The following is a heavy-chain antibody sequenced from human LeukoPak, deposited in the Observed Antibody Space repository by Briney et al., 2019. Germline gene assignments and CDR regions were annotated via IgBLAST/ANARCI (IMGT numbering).Heavy chain of an antibody. CDR1: GFTFSSYA. CDR3: AKVGATAGTLRIEYFQH. Sequence: GGSLRLSCAASGFTFSSYAMSWVRQAPGKGLEWVSGISGSGRTTYYADSVKGRFTISRDNSKNTLYLQMNSLRAKDTAVYFCAKVGATAGTLRIEYFQHWGQGTLVTVSS. J-gene: IGHJ1*01. CDR2: ISGSGRTT. D-gene: IGHD6-13*01. V-gene: IGHV3-23*01.